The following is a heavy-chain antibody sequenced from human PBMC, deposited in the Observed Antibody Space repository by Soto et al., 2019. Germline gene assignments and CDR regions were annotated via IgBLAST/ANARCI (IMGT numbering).Heavy chain of an antibody. D-gene: IGHD2-15*01. CDR2: IYWDDDK. CDR1: GFSLSTSGVG. V-gene: IGHV2-5*02. CDR3: AHRPSYCSGGSCYSGFNY. J-gene: IGHJ4*02. Sequence: QITLKESGPTLVKPTQTLTLTCTFSGFSLSTSGVGVGWIRQPPGKALEWLALIYWDDDKRYSPSLKSRLTITKDTSKKQVILTMTNMYPVDTVTYYCAHRPSYCSGGSCYSGFNYWCQGTLVTVSS.